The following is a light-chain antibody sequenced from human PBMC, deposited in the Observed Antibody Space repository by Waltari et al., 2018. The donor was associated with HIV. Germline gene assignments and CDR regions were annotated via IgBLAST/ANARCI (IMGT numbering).Light chain of an antibody. J-gene: IGLJ2*01. CDR1: SSDVGAYNY. Sequence: QSALTQPASVSGSPGQSITISCTGTSSDVGAYNYVSWYQLPPGKAPKLMIYDVSNRPSGVSDRFSCSKSANTASLTISGLQAEDEAHYYCSSYTSSSTVVFGGGTKLTVL. CDR2: DVS. CDR3: SSYTSSSTVV. V-gene: IGLV2-14*03.